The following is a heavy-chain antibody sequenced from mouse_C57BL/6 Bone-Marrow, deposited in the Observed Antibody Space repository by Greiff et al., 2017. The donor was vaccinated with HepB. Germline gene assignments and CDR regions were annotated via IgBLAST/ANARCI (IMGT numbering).Heavy chain of an antibody. CDR2: ISSGSSTI. CDR3: ARRAAQATLAMDY. Sequence: EVKVVESGGGLVKPGGSLKLSCAASGFTFSDYGMHWVRQAPEKGLEWVAYISSGSSTIYYADTVKGRFTISRDNAKNTLFLQMTSLRSEDTAMYYCARRAAQATLAMDYWGQGTSVTVSS. CDR1: GFTFSDYG. V-gene: IGHV5-17*01. D-gene: IGHD3-2*02. J-gene: IGHJ4*01.